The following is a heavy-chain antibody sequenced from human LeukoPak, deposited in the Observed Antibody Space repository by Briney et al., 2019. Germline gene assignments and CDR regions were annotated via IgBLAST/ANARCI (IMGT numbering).Heavy chain of an antibody. CDR3: AKDTFDP. Sequence: PGGSLRLSCAASGFTFSSYGMHWVRQAPGKGLEWVAVISYDGSNKYYADSVKGRFTISRDNSKNTLYLQMNSLRAEDTAVYYCAKDTFDPWGQGTLVTVSS. V-gene: IGHV3-30*18. CDR1: GFTFSSYG. CDR2: ISYDGSNK. J-gene: IGHJ5*02.